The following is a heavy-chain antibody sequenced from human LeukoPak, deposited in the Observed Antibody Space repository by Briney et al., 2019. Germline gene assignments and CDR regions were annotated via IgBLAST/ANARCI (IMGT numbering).Heavy chain of an antibody. CDR3: TKGLAECVSGGYYKNRCLDP. D-gene: IGHD3-10*01. J-gene: IGHJ5*02. Sequence: GGSLRLSCAASGFTFSNFDLSWVRQAPGKGLEWVSVISGSGDVTYYADSVKGRFTIFRDNSNNMLYLQMNSLRVEDTAIYYCTKGLAECVSGGYYKNRCLDPWGQGTLVTVSS. CDR1: GFTFSNFD. V-gene: IGHV3-23*01. CDR2: ISGSGDVT.